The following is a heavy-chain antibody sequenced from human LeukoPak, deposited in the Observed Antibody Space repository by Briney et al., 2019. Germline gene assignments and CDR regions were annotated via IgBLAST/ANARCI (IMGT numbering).Heavy chain of an antibody. CDR1: GFTFGDYG. D-gene: IGHD2-21*01. CDR2: IRSKAYGGTT. V-gene: IGHV3-49*04. J-gene: IGHJ4*02. CDR3: TRVLIVVIAASFDF. Sequence: GGSLRLSCTASGFTFGDYGMSWVRQAPGKGLEWVGFIRSKAYGGTTEYAASVKGRFTISRDDSKSIAYLQMNSLKTEDTAVYYCTRVLIVVIAASFDFWGQGTLVTVSS.